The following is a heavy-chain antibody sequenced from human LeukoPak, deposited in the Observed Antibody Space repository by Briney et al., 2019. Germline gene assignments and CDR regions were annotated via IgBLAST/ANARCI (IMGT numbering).Heavy chain of an antibody. CDR3: ARGGGYYAIDY. Sequence: GGSLRLSCAASGFTFSSYGTHWVRQAPGKGLEWVAVIWYDGSNKYYADSVKGRFTISRDNSKNTLYLQMNSLRAEDTAVYYCARGGGYYAIDYWGQGTLVTVSS. CDR1: GFTFSSYG. D-gene: IGHD1-26*01. V-gene: IGHV3-33*01. J-gene: IGHJ4*02. CDR2: IWYDGSNK.